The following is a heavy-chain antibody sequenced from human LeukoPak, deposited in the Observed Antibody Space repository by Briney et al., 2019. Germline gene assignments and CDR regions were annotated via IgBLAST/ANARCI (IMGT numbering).Heavy chain of an antibody. CDR1: GFTLSDYY. Sequence: KPGGSLRLSCAASGFTLSDYYMSWIRQAPGKGLEWVSYISSSGSTIYYADSVKGRFTISRDNSKNTLYLQMNSLRAEDTAVYYCAKVVVPAAIRRGYFDYWGQGTLVTVSS. CDR2: ISSSGSTI. D-gene: IGHD2-2*02. CDR3: AKVVVPAAIRRGYFDY. J-gene: IGHJ4*02. V-gene: IGHV3-11*01.